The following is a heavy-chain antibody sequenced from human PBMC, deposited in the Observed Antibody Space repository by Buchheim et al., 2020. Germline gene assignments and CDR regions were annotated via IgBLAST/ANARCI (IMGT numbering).Heavy chain of an antibody. V-gene: IGHV4-4*02. CDR3: ARDEQLGPYYLKEWYFDL. Sequence: QVQLQESGPGLVKPSGTLSLTCAVSGGSISSSNWWSWVRQPPGKGLEWIGEIYHSGSTNYKPSLKSRVTIPVEKSKNQFSLKLSSVPAADTAVYYCARDEQLGPYYLKEWYFDLWGRGTL. CDR1: GGSISSSNW. J-gene: IGHJ2*01. CDR2: IYHSGST. D-gene: IGHD6-6*01.